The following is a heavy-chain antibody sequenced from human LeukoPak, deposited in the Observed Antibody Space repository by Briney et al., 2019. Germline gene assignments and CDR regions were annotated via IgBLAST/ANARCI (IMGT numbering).Heavy chain of an antibody. CDR2: LNQDGSDK. V-gene: IGHV3-7*03. Sequence: SGGSLRLSCAASGFTFSSYWMSWVRQAPGKGLEWVANLNQDGSDKYYEDSVKGRFTISRDNARNSLYLQMNSLRAEDTALYYCARGRFGLLGGYSYGLLDYWGQGTLVTVSS. J-gene: IGHJ4*02. CDR3: ARGRFGLLGGYSYGLLDY. D-gene: IGHD5-18*01. CDR1: GFTFSSYW.